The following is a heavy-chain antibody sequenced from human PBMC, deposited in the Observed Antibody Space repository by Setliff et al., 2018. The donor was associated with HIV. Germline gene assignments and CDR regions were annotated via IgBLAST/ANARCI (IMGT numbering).Heavy chain of an antibody. D-gene: IGHD2-8*01. Sequence: PSETLSLTCAVYGGSFSGSYWSWIRQPPGKGLEWIGEINHSGSTYYNPSLKSRVTISVDTSKNQFSLKLSSVTAADTAVYYCATVLMVYAIGGRYFQHWGQGTLVTVSS. CDR3: ATVLMVYAIGGRYFQH. V-gene: IGHV4-34*01. CDR1: GGSFSGSY. J-gene: IGHJ1*01. CDR2: INHSGST.